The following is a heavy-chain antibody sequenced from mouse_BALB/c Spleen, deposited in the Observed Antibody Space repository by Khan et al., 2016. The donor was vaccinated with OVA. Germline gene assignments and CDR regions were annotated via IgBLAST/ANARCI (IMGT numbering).Heavy chain of an antibody. CDR3: TSVLAY. CDR2: IDPETGGT. Sequence: QIQLVQSGAELVRPGASVTLSCKASGYTFTDYEMHWVKQTPVHGLEWIGAIDPETGGTAYNQKFKGKATLTADKSSSTAYMELRSLTSEDSAVYYCTSVLAYWGQGTLVTVPA. CDR1: GYTFTDYE. J-gene: IGHJ3*01. V-gene: IGHV1-15*01.